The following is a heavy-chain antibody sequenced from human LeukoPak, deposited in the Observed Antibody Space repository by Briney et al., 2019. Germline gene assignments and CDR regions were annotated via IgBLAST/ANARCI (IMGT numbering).Heavy chain of an antibody. D-gene: IGHD3-10*01. V-gene: IGHV1-69*04. J-gene: IGHJ5*02. CDR2: IIPIFCIA. Sequence: ASVKLSCKPAVGTFSSYAISCVRQARGPGLEGMGRIIPIFCIANYAQKFHGRVTITADKSTSTAYMELSSLRSEDTAVYYCARGGITMVRGVNAQKNNWFDPWGQGTLVTVSS. CDR3: ARGGITMVRGVNAQKNNWFDP. CDR1: VGTFSSYA.